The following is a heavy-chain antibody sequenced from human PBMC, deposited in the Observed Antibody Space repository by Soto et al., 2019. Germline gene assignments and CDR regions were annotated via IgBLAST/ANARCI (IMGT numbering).Heavy chain of an antibody. CDR1: GYSLTELS. J-gene: IGHJ6*03. Sequence: GASVKVSCKVSGYSLTELSMHWVRQASGKGLEWMGGLDPDNDETIYAQKFQGRVTMTTDTSTSTAYMELRSLRSDDTAVYYCASIGYSSSSYYYYYYMDVWGKGTTVTVSS. CDR2: LDPDNDET. CDR3: ASIGYSSSSYYYYYYMDV. D-gene: IGHD6-6*01. V-gene: IGHV1-24*01.